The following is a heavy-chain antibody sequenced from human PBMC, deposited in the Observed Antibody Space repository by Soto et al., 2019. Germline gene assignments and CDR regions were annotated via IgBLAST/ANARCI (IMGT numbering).Heavy chain of an antibody. CDR2: IYHSGST. V-gene: IGHV4-30-2*01. J-gene: IGHJ4*02. CDR3: ARVNASSGTFHY. Sequence: SETLSLTCAVSGGSISSGGYSWSWIRQPPGKGLEWIGYIYHSGSTYYNPSLKSRVTISVDRSKNQFSLKLSSVTAADTAVYYCARVNASSGTFHYWGQGTLVTVSS. D-gene: IGHD3-22*01. CDR1: GGSISSGGYS.